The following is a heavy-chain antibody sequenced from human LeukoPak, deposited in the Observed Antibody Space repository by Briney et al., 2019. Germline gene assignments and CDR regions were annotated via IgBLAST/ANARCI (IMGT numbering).Heavy chain of an antibody. CDR2: IIPIFGTA. CDR3: ARSRGCSYGPSPFDY. D-gene: IGHD5-18*01. Sequence: GASVKVSCKASGGTFSSYAISWVRQAPGQGLEWMGGIIPIFGTANYAQKFQGRVTITADESTSTAYMELSSLRSEDTAMYYCARSRGCSYGPSPFDYWGQGTLVTVSS. J-gene: IGHJ4*02. V-gene: IGHV1-69*13. CDR1: GGTFSSYA.